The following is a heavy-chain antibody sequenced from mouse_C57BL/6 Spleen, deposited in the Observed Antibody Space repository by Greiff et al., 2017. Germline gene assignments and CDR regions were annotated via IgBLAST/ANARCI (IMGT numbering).Heavy chain of an antibody. D-gene: IGHD1-1*01. Sequence: DVKLQESGPGLVKPSQSLSLTCSVSGYSITSGYYWYWIRPSPGNKLEWMGYISYDGSNNYNPTLKNRISITRDTSKNQFFLKLNSVTTEDTATYYCAREDYGSPFDYWGQGTTLTVSS. CDR2: ISYDGSN. CDR3: AREDYGSPFDY. J-gene: IGHJ2*01. CDR1: GYSITSGYY. V-gene: IGHV3-6*01.